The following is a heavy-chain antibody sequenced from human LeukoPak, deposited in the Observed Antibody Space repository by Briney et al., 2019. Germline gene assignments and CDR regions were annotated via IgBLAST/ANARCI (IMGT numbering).Heavy chain of an antibody. CDR1: GFTFSSYG. Sequence: GRSLRLSCATSGFTFSSYGMHWVRQAPGKGLEWVAVISYDGSNKYSADSVKGRFTISRDSSKNTLYLQMNSLRAEDTAVYYCATGYSSSWYPHYFDYWGQGTLVTVSS. V-gene: IGHV3-30*03. CDR2: ISYDGSNK. CDR3: ATGYSSSWYPHYFDY. J-gene: IGHJ4*02. D-gene: IGHD6-13*01.